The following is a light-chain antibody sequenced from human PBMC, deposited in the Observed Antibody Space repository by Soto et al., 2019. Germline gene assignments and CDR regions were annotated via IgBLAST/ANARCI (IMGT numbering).Light chain of an antibody. V-gene: IGKV1-5*03. J-gene: IGKJ5*01. CDR1: QSISSW. CDR2: KAS. Sequence: DLQMTQSPSTLSASVGDRGTITSRPSQSISSWLAWYQQKPGKAPNLLIYKASSLESGVPSRFSGSGSGTEFTLSISSLQPDDFATYYCQQYQSYSVTFGQGTRLEIK. CDR3: QQYQSYSVT.